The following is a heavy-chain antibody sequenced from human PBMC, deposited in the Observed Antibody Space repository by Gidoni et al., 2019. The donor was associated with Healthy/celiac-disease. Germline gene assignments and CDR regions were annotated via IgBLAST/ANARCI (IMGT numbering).Heavy chain of an antibody. Sequence: QVQLQESGPGLVKPSETLSLTCTVSGYSISSGYYWGWIRQPPGKGLEWIGSIYHSGSTYYNPSLKSRVTISVDTSKNQFSLKLSSVTAADTAVYYCASSSLYYYYGMDVWGQGTTVTVSS. CDR2: IYHSGST. J-gene: IGHJ6*02. CDR3: ASSSLYYYYGMDV. CDR1: GYSISSGYY. V-gene: IGHV4-38-2*02. D-gene: IGHD6-13*01.